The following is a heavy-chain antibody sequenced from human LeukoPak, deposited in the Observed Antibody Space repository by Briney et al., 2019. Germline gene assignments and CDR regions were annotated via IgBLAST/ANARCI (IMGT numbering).Heavy chain of an antibody. D-gene: IGHD2-15*01. CDR1: GITFDDYA. Sequence: GGSLRLSCAASGITFDDYAIHWVRQARGKGLEWVSGNGWNSVDIDYEDSVKGRFTISRDNAKKPLYLQMNSRRAEDTAVYDCARATLVYCSGGSCYEAINWFDPWGQGTLVTVSS. J-gene: IGHJ5*02. CDR2: NGWNSVDI. CDR3: ARATLVYCSGGSCYEAINWFDP. V-gene: IGHV3-9*01.